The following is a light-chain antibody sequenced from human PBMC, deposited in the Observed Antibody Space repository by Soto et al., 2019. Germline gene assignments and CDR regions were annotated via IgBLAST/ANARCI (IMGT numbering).Light chain of an antibody. CDR1: KLGDKY. J-gene: IGLJ2*01. V-gene: IGLV3-1*01. Sequence: SYELTQPPSVSVSPGQTASITCSGDKLGDKYACWYQQKPGQSPVLVIYQDSKRPSGIPERFSGSNSGNTATLTISGTQAMDEADYYCQAWDSSTAWEVFGGVTKLTVL. CDR3: QAWDSSTAWEV. CDR2: QDS.